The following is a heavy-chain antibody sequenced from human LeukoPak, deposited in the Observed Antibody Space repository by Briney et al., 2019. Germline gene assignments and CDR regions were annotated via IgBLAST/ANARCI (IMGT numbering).Heavy chain of an antibody. CDR2: ISSSSSYI. V-gene: IGHV3-21*01. CDR1: GFTFSSYS. D-gene: IGHD2-2*01. CDR3: ARVNCSSTSCAMVYYYGMDV. J-gene: IGHJ6*02. Sequence: GGSLRLSCAASGFTFSSYSMNWVRQAPGKGLEWVSSISSSSSYIYYADSVKGRFTISRDNAKNSLYLQMNSLGAEDTAVYYCARVNCSSTSCAMVYYYGMDVWGQGTTVTVSS.